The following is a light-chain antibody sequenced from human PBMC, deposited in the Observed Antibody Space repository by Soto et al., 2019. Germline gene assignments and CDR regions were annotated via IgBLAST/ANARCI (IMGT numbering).Light chain of an antibody. CDR3: CLYLGGTSV. Sequence: QSVLTQPASVSGSPGQSITISCSGVSGDVGNYNLVSWYQQYPGKAPALLIYEDDKRPSGVSNRFSGSKSVSTASLTISGLQAEDEADYYCCLYLGGTSVFGGGTQLTVL. CDR2: EDD. CDR1: SGDVGNYNL. J-gene: IGLJ7*01. V-gene: IGLV2-23*01.